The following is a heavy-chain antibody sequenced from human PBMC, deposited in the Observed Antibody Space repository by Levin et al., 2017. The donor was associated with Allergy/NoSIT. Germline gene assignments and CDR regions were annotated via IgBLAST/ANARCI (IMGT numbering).Heavy chain of an antibody. CDR1: GFIFSNAW. D-gene: IGHD6-13*01. CDR2: IKSKNDGGTA. J-gene: IGHJ5*02. CDR3: TIPITIGAVVGFDP. Sequence: KSGGSLRLSCAASGFIFSNAWVTWVRQAPGKGLEWVGRIKSKNDGGTAEYAAPVKGRFTISREDSQNTLYLQMNNLKIEDTAVYYCTIPITIGAVVGFDPWGQGTLVTVSS. V-gene: IGHV3-15*01.